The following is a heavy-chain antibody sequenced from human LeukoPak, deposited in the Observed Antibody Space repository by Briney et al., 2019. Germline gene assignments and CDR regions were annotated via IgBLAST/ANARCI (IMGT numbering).Heavy chain of an antibody. V-gene: IGHV4-31*11. Sequence: PSETLSLTCAVSGASISSGGYLWTWIRQFPGKGLEWIGYIYPTGTTYYNPSLKSRVAMSVDTSENQFSLNVTSMTAADMAVYYCARVRWVNYYYGMDVWGQGATVTVS. CDR3: ARVRWVNYYYGMDV. J-gene: IGHJ6*02. CDR1: GASISSGGYL. D-gene: IGHD4-23*01. CDR2: IYPTGTT.